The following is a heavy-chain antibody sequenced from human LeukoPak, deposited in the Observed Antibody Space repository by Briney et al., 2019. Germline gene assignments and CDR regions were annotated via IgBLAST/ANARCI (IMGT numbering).Heavy chain of an antibody. CDR2: ISGDGRTP. J-gene: IGHJ6*03. CDR3: AREVEKVPTTMGTYYYYYMDV. D-gene: IGHD4/OR15-4a*01. CDR1: GFSFSSNW. V-gene: IGHV3-74*01. Sequence: GGSLRLSCVGSGFSFSSNWMYWVRQPPGKGLEWFSRISGDGRTPHYAGSVQGRFTVSRDNAKNTLSLQMNTLRAEDTAVYYCAREVEKVPTTMGTYYYYYMDVWGNGTSVTVSS.